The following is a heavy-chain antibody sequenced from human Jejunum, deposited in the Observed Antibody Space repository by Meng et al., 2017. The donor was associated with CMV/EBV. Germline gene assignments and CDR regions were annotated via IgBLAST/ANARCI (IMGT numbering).Heavy chain of an antibody. D-gene: IGHD2-2*01. J-gene: IGHJ4*02. V-gene: IGHV4-34*01. CDR2: ISHRGST. CDR1: GGSIGGYY. Sequence: TYTGYGGSIGGYYRPWHRQSPEKGLRWIGEISHRGSTDSAPSLNSRVTLSVDTSQNHFSLKLGSVTAADTGVYCCARGDQGYQLVLYFLGQGTLVTVSS. CDR3: ARGDQGYQLVLYF.